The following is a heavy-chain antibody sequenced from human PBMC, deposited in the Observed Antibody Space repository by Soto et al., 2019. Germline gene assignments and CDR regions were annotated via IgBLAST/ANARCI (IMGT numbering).Heavy chain of an antibody. CDR1: GGSISSSSYY. CDR2: IYYSGST. Sequence: SETLSLTCTVSGGSISSSSYYWGWIRQPPGKGLEWIGSIYYSGSTYYNPSLKSRVTISVDTSKNQFSLKLSSVTAADTAVYYCARHTFRSRVVVVAARIYYYYYYMDVWGKGTTVTVS. J-gene: IGHJ6*03. CDR3: ARHTFRSRVVVVAARIYYYYYYMDV. D-gene: IGHD2-15*01. V-gene: IGHV4-39*01.